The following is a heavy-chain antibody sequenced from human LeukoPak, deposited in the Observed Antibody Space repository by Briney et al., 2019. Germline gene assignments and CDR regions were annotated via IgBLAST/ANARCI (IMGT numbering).Heavy chain of an antibody. V-gene: IGHV1-18*01. CDR1: GYTFNSYG. D-gene: IGHD6-19*01. CDR3: ARARDTSGWYLDAFGV. J-gene: IGHJ3*01. Sequence: GASVKVSCKASGYTFNSYGFSWVRQAPGQGLEWMGWISTYNGNAHYAQKLQGRVTMTIDTSTSTAYMELRSLRPDDTAVYYCARARDTSGWYLDAFGVWGQGTLVSVSS. CDR2: ISTYNGNA.